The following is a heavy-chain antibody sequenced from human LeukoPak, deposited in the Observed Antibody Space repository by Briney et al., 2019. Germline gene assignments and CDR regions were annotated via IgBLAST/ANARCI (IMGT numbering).Heavy chain of an antibody. CDR3: ARHGYSYGFTTLDY. CDR1: GGSFSSYY. J-gene: IGHJ4*02. CDR2: IYYSGST. Sequence: PSETLSLTCAVYGGSFSSYYWSWIRQPPGKGLEWIGYIYYSGSTNYNPSLKSRVTISVDTSKNQFSLKLSSVTAADTAVYYCARHGYSYGFTTLDYWGQGTLVTVSS. V-gene: IGHV4-59*08. D-gene: IGHD5-18*01.